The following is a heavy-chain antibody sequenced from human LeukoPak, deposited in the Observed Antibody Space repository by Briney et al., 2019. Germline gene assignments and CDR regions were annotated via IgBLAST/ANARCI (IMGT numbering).Heavy chain of an antibody. CDR2: ISSSSSYI. CDR1: GFTFSSYS. CDR3: ARDFHRRYYDSSGYNAFDI. V-gene: IGHV3-21*01. J-gene: IGHJ3*02. Sequence: GGSLRLSCAASGFTFSSYSMNWVRQAPGKGLEWVSSISSSSSYIYYADSVKGRFTISRDNAKNSLYLQMNSLRAEDTAVYYCARDFHRRYYDSSGYNAFDIWGQGTMVTVSS. D-gene: IGHD3-22*01.